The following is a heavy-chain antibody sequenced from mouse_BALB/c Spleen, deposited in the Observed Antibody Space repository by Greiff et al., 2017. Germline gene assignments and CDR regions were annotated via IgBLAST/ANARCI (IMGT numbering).Heavy chain of an antibody. V-gene: IGHV5-6*01. J-gene: IGHJ2*01. D-gene: IGHD2-4*01. CDR2: ISSGGSYT. CDR3: ARQGITTGFDY. Sequence: EVQVVESGGDLVKPGGSLKLSCAASGFTFSSYGMSWVRQTPDKRLEWVATISSGGSYTYYPDSVKGRFTISRDNAKNTLYLQMRSLKSEDTAMYYCARQGITTGFDYWGQGTTLTVSS. CDR1: GFTFSSYG.